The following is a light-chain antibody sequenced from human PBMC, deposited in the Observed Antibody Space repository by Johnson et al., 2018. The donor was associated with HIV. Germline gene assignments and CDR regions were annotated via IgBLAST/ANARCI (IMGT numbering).Light chain of an antibody. CDR1: SSNIENYF. Sequence: QFVLTQPPSLSAAPGQRVSISCSGNSSNIENYFVSWYQQLPGAAPRLLIYEDNKRPSGIPDRFSGSKSGASATLGITGLQTGDEADYYCGTWDRSLSALFGTGTKVTVL. V-gene: IGLV1-51*02. CDR3: GTWDRSLSAL. CDR2: EDN. J-gene: IGLJ1*01.